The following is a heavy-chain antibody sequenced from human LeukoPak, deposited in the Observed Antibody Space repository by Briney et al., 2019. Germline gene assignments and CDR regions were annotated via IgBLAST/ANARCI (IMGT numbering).Heavy chain of an antibody. V-gene: IGHV4-34*01. CDR2: INHSGST. CDR1: GGSFSGYY. D-gene: IGHD4-17*01. CDR3: ARADGDYVDWFDP. Sequence: SETLSLTCAVYGGSFSGYYWSWIRQPPGKGLEWIGEINHSGSTNYNPSLKSRVTISVDTSKNQSSLKLSSVTAADTAVYYCARADGDYVDWFDPWGQGTLVTVSS. J-gene: IGHJ5*02.